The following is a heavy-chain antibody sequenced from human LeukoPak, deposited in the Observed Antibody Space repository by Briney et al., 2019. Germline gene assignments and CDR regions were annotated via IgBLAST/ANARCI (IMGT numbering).Heavy chain of an antibody. CDR3: ARGPYDSSGYSDY. V-gene: IGHV1-2*02. CDR1: GYTLPGYY. D-gene: IGHD3-22*01. Sequence: ASVNVSFMPSGYTLPGYYIHWVRQAPGQGLEWMEWINPNSGGRNYAQKFQDRVTMTRDTSISTVYMELSRLKSDDTAVYYCARGPYDSSGYSDYWGQGTLVTVSS. CDR2: INPNSGGR. J-gene: IGHJ4*02.